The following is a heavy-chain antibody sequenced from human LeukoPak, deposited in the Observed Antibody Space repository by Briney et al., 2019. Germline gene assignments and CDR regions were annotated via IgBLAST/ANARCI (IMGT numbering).Heavy chain of an antibody. CDR2: IDSSSSTI. Sequence: GGSLRLSCAASGFDFSTYSMHWVRRAPGRGLEWLSYIDSSSSTIYYADSVKGRFTISRDNAKNSLYLQMNSLRAEDTAVYYCAREAVVVAAALAYYFDYWGQGTLVTVSS. CDR1: GFDFSTYS. V-gene: IGHV3-48*04. D-gene: IGHD2-15*01. CDR3: AREAVVVAAALAYYFDY. J-gene: IGHJ4*02.